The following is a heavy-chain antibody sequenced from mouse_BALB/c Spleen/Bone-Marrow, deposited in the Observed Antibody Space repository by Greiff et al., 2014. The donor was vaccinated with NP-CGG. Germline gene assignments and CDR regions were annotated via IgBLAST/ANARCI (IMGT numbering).Heavy chain of an antibody. Sequence: VQLKESGGDLVKPGGSLKLSCAASGFTFSSYGMSWVRQTPDKRLEWVTTIISGGTNTYYPDSVKGRFTISRDNAKNTLYLQMSSLKSEDTAMYYCTRRGIYDERTAMDYWGQGTSVTVSS. CDR2: IISGGTNT. D-gene: IGHD2-12*01. J-gene: IGHJ4*01. CDR3: TRRGIYDERTAMDY. V-gene: IGHV5-6*01. CDR1: GFTFSSYG.